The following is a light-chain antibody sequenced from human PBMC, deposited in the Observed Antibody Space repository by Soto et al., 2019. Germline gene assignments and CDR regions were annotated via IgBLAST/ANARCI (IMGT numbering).Light chain of an antibody. V-gene: IGKV3-11*01. CDR2: DAS. CDR3: QQCSNWPPIT. Sequence: EIVMTQSPATLSVSPGERATLSCRASESVTSSLAWYQQKPGQPPRLLIYDASNRATGTPARFSGSGSGTDFTLTISSLEPEDFAVYYCQQCSNWPPITFGQGTRLEIK. J-gene: IGKJ5*01. CDR1: ESVTSS.